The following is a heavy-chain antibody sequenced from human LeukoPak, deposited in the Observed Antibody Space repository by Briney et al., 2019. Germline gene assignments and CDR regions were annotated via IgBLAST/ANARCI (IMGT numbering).Heavy chain of an antibody. Sequence: SETLSLTCTVSGGSISSYYWSWIRQPPGKGLEWIGYIYYSGSANYNPSLKSRVTISVDTSKNQFSLKLSSVTAADTAVYYCARAHSGYPLDYWGQGTLVTVSS. CDR1: GGSISSYY. V-gene: IGHV4-59*01. J-gene: IGHJ4*02. CDR3: ARAHSGYPLDY. CDR2: IYYSGSA. D-gene: IGHD1-1*01.